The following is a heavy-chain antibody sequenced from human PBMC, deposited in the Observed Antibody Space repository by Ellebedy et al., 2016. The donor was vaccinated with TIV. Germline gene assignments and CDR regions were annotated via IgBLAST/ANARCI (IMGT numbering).Heavy chain of an antibody. CDR3: ARVGRSPHNWSFDY. J-gene: IGHJ4*02. V-gene: IGHV3-23*01. D-gene: IGHD5-24*01. Sequence: GESLKISCAASGFRFAGHAMSWVRQAQGKGLEWVSSITGSGDKTYYRNSVRGRFSISRDNSRDTLYLDMNSLRAEDTALYFCARVGRSPHNWSFDYWGQGTLVAVSS. CDR1: GFRFAGHA. CDR2: ITGSGDKT.